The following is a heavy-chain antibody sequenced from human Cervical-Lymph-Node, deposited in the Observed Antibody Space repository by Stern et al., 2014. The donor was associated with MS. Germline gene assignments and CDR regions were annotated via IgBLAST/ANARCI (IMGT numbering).Heavy chain of an antibody. D-gene: IGHD3-3*01. CDR1: GLTLSDSG. CDR3: AKDPHGIFGVVLPYFDF. V-gene: IGHV3-30*18. Sequence: VQLEESGGGVVQPGRSLRLSCVASGLTLSDSGMHWVRQAPGKGLEWVAGMSYDGTNKYYADSVKGRLTIARDNSKNTLYLQMDSLRPEDTALYYCAKDPHGIFGVVLPYFDFWGQGTQVTVSS. CDR2: MSYDGTNK. J-gene: IGHJ4*02.